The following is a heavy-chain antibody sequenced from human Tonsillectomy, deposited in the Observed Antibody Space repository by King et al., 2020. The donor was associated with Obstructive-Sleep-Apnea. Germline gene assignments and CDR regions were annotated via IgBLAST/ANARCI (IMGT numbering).Heavy chain of an antibody. CDR2: ISGGGGSA. J-gene: IGHJ4*02. D-gene: IGHD3-10*01. CDR3: AKDGSGTYYNPFDS. CDR1: GFTLSIYA. V-gene: IGHV3-23*04. Sequence: VQLVQSGGGLVQPGGSLRLSCAASGFTLSIYAMSWVRQAPGKGLERVSDISGGGGSAYYADSAKGRFTISRDNSKNALYLQMNSLRAEDTAVYYCAKDGSGTYYNPFDSWGQGTLVTGSS.